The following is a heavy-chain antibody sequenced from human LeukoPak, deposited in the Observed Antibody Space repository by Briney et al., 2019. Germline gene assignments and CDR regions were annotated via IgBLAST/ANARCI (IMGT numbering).Heavy chain of an antibody. Sequence: SETLSLTCAVSGVSIGSGGYWSWVRQPPGKGLEWIGQIFYIGSAHYNPSFEGRVIMSIDNPRNQLSLRFNSVTAADTAVYYCARHGSYSLAFWGQGALVTVSS. J-gene: IGHJ4*02. CDR3: ARHGSYSLAF. CDR2: IFYIGSA. V-gene: IGHV4-4*02. CDR1: GVSIGSGGY. D-gene: IGHD2-15*01.